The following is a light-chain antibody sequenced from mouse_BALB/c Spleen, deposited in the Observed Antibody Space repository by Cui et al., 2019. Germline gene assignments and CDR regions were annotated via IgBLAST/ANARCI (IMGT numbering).Light chain of an antibody. CDR1: SSVSY. Sequence: QIVLTQSPAIMSASPGEKVTMTCSARSSVSYMYWYQQKPGSSPRLLIYDPSNLASGVPVRFSGSGSGTSYSLTISRMEAEDAATYYCQQWSSYPRTFGGGTKLEIK. V-gene: IGKV4-55*01. J-gene: IGKJ1*01. CDR3: QQWSSYPRT. CDR2: DPS.